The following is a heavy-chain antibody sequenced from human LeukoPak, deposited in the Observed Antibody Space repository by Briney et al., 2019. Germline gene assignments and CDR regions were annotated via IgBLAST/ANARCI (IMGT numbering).Heavy chain of an antibody. V-gene: IGHV7-4-1*02. CDR1: GYTFTSYA. Sequence: ASVKVSCKASGYTFTSYAMNWVRQAPGQGLEWMGWINPDTGNPTYAQGLTGRFVFSLDTSVSTAYLQITSLKADDTAVYYCARAYQRLGELSLPDYWGQGTLVTVSS. CDR2: INPDTGNP. CDR3: ARAYQRLGELSLPDY. J-gene: IGHJ4*02. D-gene: IGHD3-16*02.